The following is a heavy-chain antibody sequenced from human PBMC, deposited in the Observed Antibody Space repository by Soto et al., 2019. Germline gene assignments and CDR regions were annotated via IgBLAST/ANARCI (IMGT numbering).Heavy chain of an antibody. CDR3: ARDQCSGGSCYSYYYYYGMDV. CDR2: ISSSSSYI. Sequence: GGSLRLSCAASGFTFSSYSMNWVRQAPGKGLEWVSSISSSSSYIYYADSVKGRFTISRDNAKNSLYLQMNSLRAEDTAVYYCARDQCSGGSCYSYYYYYGMDVWGQGTTVTVS. CDR1: GFTFSSYS. D-gene: IGHD2-15*01. J-gene: IGHJ6*02. V-gene: IGHV3-21*01.